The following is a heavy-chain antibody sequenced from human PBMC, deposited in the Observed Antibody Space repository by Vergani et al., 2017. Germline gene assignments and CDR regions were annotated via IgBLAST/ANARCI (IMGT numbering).Heavy chain of an antibody. V-gene: IGHV4-59*01. CDR2: IYYSGST. CDR3: ARFYGDYDY. J-gene: IGHJ4*02. D-gene: IGHD4-17*01. Sequence: QVQLQESGPGLVKPSETLSLTCTVSGGSISSYYWSWIRQPPVKGLEWIGYIYYSGSTNYNPSLKSRVTISVDTSKNQFSLKLSSVTAADTAVYYCARFYGDYDYWGQGTLVTVSS. CDR1: GGSISSYY.